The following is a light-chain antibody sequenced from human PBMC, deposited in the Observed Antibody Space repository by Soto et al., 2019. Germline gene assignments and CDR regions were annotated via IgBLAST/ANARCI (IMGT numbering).Light chain of an antibody. J-gene: IGKJ1*01. CDR2: DAS. V-gene: IGKV1-5*01. CDR1: QSISNW. CDR3: QQYNNWPGT. Sequence: DIQMTQSPSTLSASLGDRVTITCRASQSISNWLAWYQQKPGKAPKLLIYDASSLESGVPSRFSGSGSGTEFTLTISSLQSEDFAVYYCQQYNNWPGTFGQGTKVDIK.